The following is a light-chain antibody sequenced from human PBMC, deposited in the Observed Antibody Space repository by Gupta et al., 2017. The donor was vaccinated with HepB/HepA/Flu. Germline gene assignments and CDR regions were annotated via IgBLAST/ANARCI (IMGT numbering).Light chain of an antibody. CDR3: NSRDSSGNHV. CDR1: SLRSYY. J-gene: IGLJ1*01. CDR2: GKN. V-gene: IGLV3-19*01. Sequence: SSELTQDPPVSVALGQTVRVTGQGDSLRSYYASWYQQKPGQAPVLVIYGKNNRPSGIPDRFSGSSSGNTASLTITGAQAEDEADYYCNSRDSSGNHVFGTGTKVTVL.